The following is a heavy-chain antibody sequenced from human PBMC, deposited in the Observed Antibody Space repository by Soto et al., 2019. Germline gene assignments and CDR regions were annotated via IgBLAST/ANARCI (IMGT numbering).Heavy chain of an antibody. V-gene: IGHV4-59*06. CDR3: ARGDSQVSSVFDY. CDR1: GGSISSYY. D-gene: IGHD3-16*01. Sequence: SETLSLTCTVSGGSISSYYWSWIRQEPGKGLEWIGYIYYNGDTSYNPSLRSRVTIAADTSKTQFSLKLSSVTSADTAVYYCARGDSQVSSVFDYWGQGMLVTVSS. CDR2: IYYNGDT. J-gene: IGHJ4*02.